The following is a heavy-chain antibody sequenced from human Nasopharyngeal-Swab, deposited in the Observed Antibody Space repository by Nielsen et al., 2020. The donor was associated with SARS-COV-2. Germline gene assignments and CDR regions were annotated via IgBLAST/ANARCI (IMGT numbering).Heavy chain of an antibody. CDR2: VDVRGSS. D-gene: IGHD6-19*01. V-gene: IGHV4-59*01. Sequence: SETLSLTCSVSGGSMNSYTWTWIRQLPGKGLEGMGYVDVRGSSNYNPSLKSRLTMSEDTARNQFSLKLTSVNDADTTVYYCARMEAVSYGGLDVWDQGTTVTVSS. CDR1: GGSMNSYT. J-gene: IGHJ6*02. CDR3: ARMEAVSYGGLDV.